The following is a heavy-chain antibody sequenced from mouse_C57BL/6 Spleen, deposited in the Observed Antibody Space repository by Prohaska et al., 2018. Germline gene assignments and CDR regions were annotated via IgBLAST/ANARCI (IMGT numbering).Heavy chain of an antibody. CDR2: INPNNGGT. CDR1: GYTFTDYY. Sequence: PGASVKISCKASGYTFTDYYMNWVKQSHGKSLEWIGDINPNNGGTSYNQKFKGKATLTVDKSSSTAYMKLRSLTSEDSAVYYCARSGYDYSWFAYWGQGTLVTVSA. J-gene: IGHJ3*01. D-gene: IGHD2-4*01. V-gene: IGHV1-26*01. CDR3: ARSGYDYSWFAY.